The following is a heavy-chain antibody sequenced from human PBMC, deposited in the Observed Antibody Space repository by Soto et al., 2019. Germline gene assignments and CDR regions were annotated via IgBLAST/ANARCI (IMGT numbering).Heavy chain of an antibody. CDR2: IYYSGST. J-gene: IGHJ4*02. D-gene: IGHD6-13*01. CDR3: ARHGYSSSWPVFDY. CDR1: GGSIISSSYY. V-gene: IGHV4-39*01. Sequence: SETLSLTCTVSGGSIISSSYYWGWIRQPPGKGLEWIGSIYYSGSTYYNPSLKSRVTISVDTSKNQFSLKLSSVTAADTAVYYCARHGYSSSWPVFDYWGQGTLVTVSS.